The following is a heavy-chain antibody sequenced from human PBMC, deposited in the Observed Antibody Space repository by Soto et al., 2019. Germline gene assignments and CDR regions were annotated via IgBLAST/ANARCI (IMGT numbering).Heavy chain of an antibody. J-gene: IGHJ4*02. V-gene: IGHV3-11*01. CDR1: GFTFSDYY. D-gene: IGHD5-18*01. Sequence: GGSLRLSCAASGFTFSDYYMSWIRQAPGKGLEWVSYITSSGSTIYYADSVKGRFTISRDNAKNSLYLQMISLRAEDTAVYYCAREKTAMVTVDYWGQGTLVTVSS. CDR2: ITSSGSTI. CDR3: AREKTAMVTVDY.